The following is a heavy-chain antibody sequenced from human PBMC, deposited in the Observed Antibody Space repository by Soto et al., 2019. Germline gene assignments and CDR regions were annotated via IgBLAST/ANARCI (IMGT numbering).Heavy chain of an antibody. J-gene: IGHJ4*02. CDR3: ARDPGEIGDY. D-gene: IGHD3-16*01. V-gene: IGHV3-30-3*01. Sequence: QVQLVESGGGVVQPGTSLRLSCAASGFTFSSYGMHWVRQAPGKGLEWVAAISHDGGNKFYADTVKGRFTISRDNSKNKLYLQLNSLRAEDTAVYYCARDPGEIGDYWGQGTLVTVSS. CDR2: ISHDGGNK. CDR1: GFTFSSYG.